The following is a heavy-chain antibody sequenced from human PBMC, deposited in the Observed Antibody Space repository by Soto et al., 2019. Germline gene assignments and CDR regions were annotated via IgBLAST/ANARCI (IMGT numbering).Heavy chain of an antibody. CDR1: GFTFSSYG. V-gene: IGHV3-30*18. J-gene: IGHJ4*02. CDR2: ISYDGSNK. Sequence: GGSLRLSCAASGFTFSSYGMHWVRQAPGKGLEWVAVISYDGSNKYYADSVKGRFTISRDNSKNTLYLQMNSLRAEDTAVYYCAKDRMVRKENHGYFDYWGQGTLVTVSS. D-gene: IGHD3-10*01. CDR3: AKDRMVRKENHGYFDY.